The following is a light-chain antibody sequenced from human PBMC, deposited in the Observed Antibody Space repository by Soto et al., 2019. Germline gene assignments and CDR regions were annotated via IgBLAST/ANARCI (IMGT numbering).Light chain of an antibody. CDR3: QQYNNWPYT. J-gene: IGKJ2*01. Sequence: EIVMTQSPATLSVCPGERATLSCRASQSVSSNLAWYQQKPGQAPRLLIYGASTRATGIPARFSGSGSGTEFTLTISSLQSEDFAVYYCQQYNNWPYTFGQGTKLEIK. CDR2: GAS. V-gene: IGKV3-15*01. CDR1: QSVSSN.